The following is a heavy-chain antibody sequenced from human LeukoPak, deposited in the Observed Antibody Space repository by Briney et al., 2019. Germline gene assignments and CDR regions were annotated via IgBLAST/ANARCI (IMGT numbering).Heavy chain of an antibody. J-gene: IGHJ4*02. V-gene: IGHV1-2*02. CDR1: GYTFTDYY. CDR3: ARAPFDTAMVDFDY. D-gene: IGHD5-18*01. Sequence: ASVKVSCKASGYTFTDYYIHWVRQAPGQGREWMGWINPYSGGTNYAQKLQGRVTMTRDTSISTAYMALGRLRSDDTAVYYCARAPFDTAMVDFDYWGQGTLVTVSS. CDR2: INPYSGGT.